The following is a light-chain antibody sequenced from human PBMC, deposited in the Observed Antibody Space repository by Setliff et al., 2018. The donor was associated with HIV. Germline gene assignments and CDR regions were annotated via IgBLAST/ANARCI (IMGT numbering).Light chain of an antibody. CDR3: QSYDSSLSGSDV. J-gene: IGLJ1*01. CDR2: DNH. V-gene: IGLV1-40*01. CDR1: SSNIGAGYN. Sequence: QSALAQPPSVSGAPGQRVTISCTGSSSNIGAGYNVHWYRQAPGTAPKLLIYDNHKRPSGVPARFSGSKSGTSASLAITGLQTEDEADYYCQSYDSSLSGSDVFGTGTKVTVL.